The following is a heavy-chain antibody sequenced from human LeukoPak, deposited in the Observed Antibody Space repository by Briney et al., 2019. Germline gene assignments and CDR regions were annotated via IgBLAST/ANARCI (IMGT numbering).Heavy chain of an antibody. CDR1: GYSISSGYY. CDR3: ARIRVYYDSSGFDI. V-gene: IGHV4-38-2*02. D-gene: IGHD3-22*01. CDR2: IYHSGST. Sequence: SETLSLTCTVSGYSISSGYYWGWIRQPPGKGLEWIGSIYHSGSTYYNPSLKSRVTISVDTSKNQFSLKLYSVTAADTAVYYCARIRVYYDSSGFDIWGQGTMVTVSS. J-gene: IGHJ3*02.